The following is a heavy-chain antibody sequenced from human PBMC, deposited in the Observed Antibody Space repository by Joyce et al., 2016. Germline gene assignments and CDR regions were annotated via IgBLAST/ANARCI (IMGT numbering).Heavy chain of an antibody. CDR1: GYIVTTYG. CDR2: ISAHHGNT. Sequence: QVQLVQSGSEVKKPGASVEVSCKAPGYIVTTYGISWVRQAPGQGFEWMGWISAHHGNTKYAQKFQGRVTMTIDTSTSTAYMELESPRSDDTAVYYCARDIHYYNSSGYYWGAFDIWGQGTMVSVSS. CDR3: ARDIHYYNSSGYYWGAFDI. J-gene: IGHJ3*02. D-gene: IGHD3-22*01. V-gene: IGHV1-18*01.